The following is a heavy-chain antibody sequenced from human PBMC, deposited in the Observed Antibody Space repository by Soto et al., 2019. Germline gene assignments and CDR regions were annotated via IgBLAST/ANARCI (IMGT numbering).Heavy chain of an antibody. V-gene: IGHV4-59*08. Sequence: QVQLQESGPGLVKPSETLSLTCTVSGGSISSYYWSWIRQPPGKGLEWIGYIYYSGSTNYNPSLRSRVTISVDTSKNQFSLKLSSVTAADTAVYYCARHAVAHYWYFDLWGRGTLVTVSS. J-gene: IGHJ2*01. CDR2: IYYSGST. CDR1: GGSISSYY. CDR3: ARHAVAHYWYFDL.